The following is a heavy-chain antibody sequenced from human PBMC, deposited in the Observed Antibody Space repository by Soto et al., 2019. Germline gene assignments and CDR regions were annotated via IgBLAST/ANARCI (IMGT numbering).Heavy chain of an antibody. CDR1: GYTLTELS. CDR2: FDPEDGET. V-gene: IGHV1-24*01. Sequence: GASVKVSCKVSGYTLTELSMHWVRQAPGKGLEWMGGFDPEDGETIYAQKFQGRVTMTEDTSTDTAYMELSSLRSEDTAVYYCATDPITGTATRSALWYWGQGTLVTVSS. D-gene: IGHD1-20*01. J-gene: IGHJ4*02. CDR3: ATDPITGTATRSALWY.